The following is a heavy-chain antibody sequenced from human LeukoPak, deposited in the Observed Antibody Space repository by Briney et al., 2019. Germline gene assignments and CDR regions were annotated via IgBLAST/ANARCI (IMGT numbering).Heavy chain of an antibody. D-gene: IGHD3-16*02. CDR2: IYHSGST. J-gene: IGHJ5*02. CDR3: ASRLRLGELSLYGRFDP. Sequence: SGTLSLTCAVSGGSISSSNLWSWVRQPPGKGLEWIGEIYHSGSTNYNPSLKSRVTISVDKSKNQFSLKLSSVTAADTAVYYCASRLRLGELSLYGRFDPWGQGTLVTVSS. CDR1: GGSISSSNL. V-gene: IGHV4-4*02.